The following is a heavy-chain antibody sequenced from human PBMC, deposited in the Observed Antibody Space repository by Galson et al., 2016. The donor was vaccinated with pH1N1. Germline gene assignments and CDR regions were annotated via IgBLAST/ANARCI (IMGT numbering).Heavy chain of an antibody. J-gene: IGHJ6*02. CDR3: AKGGWEAFFYMDV. CDR2: ISADGNHE. V-gene: IGHV3-30*18. Sequence: SLRLSCAASGFKFSDYCIHWVRQAPGKGLEWVAVISADGNHEHYANTVKGRFTVSRDNSKNTLDLQMSSLRAEDTAVYYCAKGGWEAFFYMDVWGQGTTVTVSS. D-gene: IGHD1-26*01. CDR1: GFKFSDYC.